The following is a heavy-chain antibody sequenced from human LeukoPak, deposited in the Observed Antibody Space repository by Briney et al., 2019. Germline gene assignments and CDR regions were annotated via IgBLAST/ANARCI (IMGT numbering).Heavy chain of an antibody. V-gene: IGHV3-53*01. CDR1: GFTVITND. D-gene: IGHD6-19*01. CDR2: LYSDGNT. Sequence: GGSLTLSCAASGFTVITNDMSWVRQAAGKGLEWVSVLYSDGNTKYADSVQGRFTISRDNSKNTLYLEMNILSPDDTAVYYCARGVEALAANTLAYWGQGTLVTVSS. CDR3: ARGVEALAANTLAY. J-gene: IGHJ4*02.